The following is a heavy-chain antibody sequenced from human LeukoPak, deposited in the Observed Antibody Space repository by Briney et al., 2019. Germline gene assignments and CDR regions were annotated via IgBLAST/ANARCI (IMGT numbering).Heavy chain of an antibody. CDR3: ARDRRDGYNLYYFDL. D-gene: IGHD5-24*01. CDR1: GGSFYSGSYC. V-gene: IGHV4-61*02. CDR2: LYTSGST. J-gene: IGHJ4*02. Sequence: SETLSLTCAVSGGSFYSGSYCWSWLRQPAGKELVWNSSLYTSGSTNYNPSLKSRVTISVDTSKDQFSLKLSSVTAADTAVYYCARDRRDGYNLYYFDLWGQGTLVTVSS.